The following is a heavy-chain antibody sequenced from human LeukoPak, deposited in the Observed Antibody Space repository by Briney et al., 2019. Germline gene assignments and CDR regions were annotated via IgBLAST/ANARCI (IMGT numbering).Heavy chain of an antibody. V-gene: IGHV1-8*01. J-gene: IGHJ5*02. D-gene: IGHD3-9*01. Sequence: ASVKVSCKASGYTFTSYDINWVRQATGQGLEWMGWMNPNSGNTGYAQKFQGRVTMTRNTSISTAYMELSSLRSEDTAVYYCARGREWYDILTGYPTDNWYDPWGQGTLVTVSS. CDR2: MNPNSGNT. CDR3: ARGREWYDILTGYPTDNWYDP. CDR1: GYTFTSYD.